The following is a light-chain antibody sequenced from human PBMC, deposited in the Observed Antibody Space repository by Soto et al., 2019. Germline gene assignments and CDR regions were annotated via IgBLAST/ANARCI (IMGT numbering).Light chain of an antibody. Sequence: IVLTQSPGILSLSPGERATLSCRASQSVSRSYLAWYQQKPGQAPRLLIYGASSRATGIPDRFSGSGSGTDFTLTISRLEPEDFAVYYCQQYGSSITFGQGTRLEIK. CDR1: QSVSRSY. CDR2: GAS. J-gene: IGKJ5*01. CDR3: QQYGSSIT. V-gene: IGKV3-20*01.